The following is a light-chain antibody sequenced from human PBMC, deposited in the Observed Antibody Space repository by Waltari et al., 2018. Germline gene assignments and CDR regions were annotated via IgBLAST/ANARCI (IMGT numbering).Light chain of an antibody. CDR2: EVN. J-gene: IGLJ3*02. CDR1: NR. Sequence: NRVSWYQQNPGEVPKLMIYEVNKRPSGVADRFSGSKSGNTATLTISGLQAEDEADYYCSSHTSDLSWLFGGGTKVTVL. CDR3: SSHTSDLSWL. V-gene: IGLV2-23*02.